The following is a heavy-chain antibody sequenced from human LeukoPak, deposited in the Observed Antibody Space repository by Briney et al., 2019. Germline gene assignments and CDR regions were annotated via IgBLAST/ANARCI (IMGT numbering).Heavy chain of an antibody. CDR1: GYTFTSYG. D-gene: IGHD3-22*01. Sequence: ASVKVSCKSCGYTFTSYGISWVRQAPGQGLEWMGWISSYNGNTNYAQKLQGRLTNPTDTYTSTAYMELTSLRSDDTAVYYCARGRATMIVATLAYYDYAMDVRGQGTTVTVSS. CDR2: ISSYNGNT. V-gene: IGHV1-18*01. J-gene: IGHJ6*02. CDR3: ARGRATMIVATLAYYDYAMDV.